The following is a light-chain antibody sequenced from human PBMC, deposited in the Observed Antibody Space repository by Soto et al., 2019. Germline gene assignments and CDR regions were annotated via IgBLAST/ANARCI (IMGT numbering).Light chain of an antibody. CDR1: QSISSSF. J-gene: IGKJ1*01. Sequence: EIVLTQSPGILSLSPGERASLSCGASQSISSSFLAWYQQKPGQAPRLLMYGASSRATGIPERFSGSGSGTDFTLTISRLEPEDFAVYHCQQYGSSPMTFGQGTKVDIK. CDR2: GAS. V-gene: IGKV3-20*01. CDR3: QQYGSSPMT.